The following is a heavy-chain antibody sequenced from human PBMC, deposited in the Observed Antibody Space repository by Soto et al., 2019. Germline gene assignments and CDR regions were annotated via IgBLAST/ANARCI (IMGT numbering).Heavy chain of an antibody. CDR3: AKVQARRDFWSGSYGGGVDY. Sequence: EVQLLESGGGLVQPGGSLRLSCAASGFTFSSYAMSWVRQAPGKGLEWVSAISGSGGSTYYADSVKGRFTISRDNSKNPLYLQKNSLRAEDTAVYYCAKVQARRDFWSGSYGGGVDYWGQGTLVTVSS. CDR1: GFTFSSYA. CDR2: ISGSGGST. D-gene: IGHD3-3*01. J-gene: IGHJ4*02. V-gene: IGHV3-23*01.